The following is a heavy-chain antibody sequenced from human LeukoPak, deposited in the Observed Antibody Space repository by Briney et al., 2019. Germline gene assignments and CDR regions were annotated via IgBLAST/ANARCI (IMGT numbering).Heavy chain of an antibody. V-gene: IGHV4-34*01. Sequence: SETLSLTCAVYGGSFSGYYWSWIRQPPGKGLEWIGEINHSGSTNYNPSLKSRVTISVDTSKNQFSLKLSSVTAADTAVYYCARGNWSVTTLNYYYYGMDVWGQGTTVTVSS. CDR2: INHSGST. CDR3: ARGNWSVTTLNYYYYGMDV. J-gene: IGHJ6*02. D-gene: IGHD4-17*01. CDR1: GGSFSGYY.